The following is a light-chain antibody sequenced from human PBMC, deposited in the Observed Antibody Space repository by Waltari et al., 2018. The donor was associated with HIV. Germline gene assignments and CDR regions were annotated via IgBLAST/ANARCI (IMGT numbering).Light chain of an antibody. CDR3: AAWDNSRDHVV. CDR1: SSNIGNNP. J-gene: IGLJ2*01. V-gene: IGLV1-44*01. CDR2: TNN. Sequence: QSVMTQPPSASGTPGQSVTISCSGSSSNIGNNPVNWYQQLPGTAPKLLIYTNNQRPSGVPDRFSGSRSGTSASLAISGLQSEDEADYYCAAWDNSRDHVVFGGGTKLTVL.